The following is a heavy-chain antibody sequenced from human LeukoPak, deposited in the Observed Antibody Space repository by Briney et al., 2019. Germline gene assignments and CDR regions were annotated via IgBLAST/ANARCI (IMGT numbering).Heavy chain of an antibody. CDR3: ARSRITIFGVARGFDY. CDR2: IYYSGST. V-gene: IGHV4-39*01. CDR1: GGSISSSSYY. Sequence: SETLSLTCTVSGGSISSSSYYWGWIRQPPGKGLEWIGSIYYSGSTYYNPSLKSRVTISVDTSKNQFSLKLSSVTAADTAVYYCARSRITIFGVARGFDYWGQGTLVTVSS. D-gene: IGHD3-3*01. J-gene: IGHJ4*02.